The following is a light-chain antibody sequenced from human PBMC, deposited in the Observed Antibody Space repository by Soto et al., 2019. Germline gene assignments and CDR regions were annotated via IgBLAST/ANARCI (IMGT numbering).Light chain of an antibody. CDR3: LQSSSYPYT. CDR1: RGIGND. Sequence: DIQMTQSPSSLSASVGDRVTITCRASRGIGNDLGWFQQEPGKAPKRLIYAASSLQSGVPSRFSGSGSGTEFTLTISSLQPEDFATYYCLQSSSYPYTFGGGTKVEIK. V-gene: IGKV1-17*01. CDR2: AAS. J-gene: IGKJ4*01.